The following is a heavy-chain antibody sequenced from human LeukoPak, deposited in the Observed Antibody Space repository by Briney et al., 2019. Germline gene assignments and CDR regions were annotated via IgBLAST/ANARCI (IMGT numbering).Heavy chain of an antibody. J-gene: IGHJ4*02. CDR1: GGTSSSYA. Sequence: SVKVSCKASGGTSSSYAISWVRQAPGQGLEWMGGIIPIFGTANYAQKSQGRVTITADKSTSTAYMELSSLRSEDTAVYYCARDRVGYSYGPFDYWGQGTLVTVSS. CDR3: ARDRVGYSYGPFDY. D-gene: IGHD5-18*01. CDR2: IIPIFGTA. V-gene: IGHV1-69*06.